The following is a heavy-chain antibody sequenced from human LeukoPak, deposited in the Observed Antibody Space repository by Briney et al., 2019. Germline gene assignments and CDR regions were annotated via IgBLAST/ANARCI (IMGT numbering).Heavy chain of an antibody. CDR1: GFTFSSYW. CDR3: AKDVDYGDYVVY. V-gene: IGHV3-23*01. Sequence: PGGSLRLSYAASGFTFSSYWMSWVRQAPGKGLEWVSAISSSGDRTYYADSVKGRFTISRDNSKNTLYLQMNSLRAEDTAIYYCAKDVDYGDYVVYWGQGTLVTVSS. J-gene: IGHJ4*02. CDR2: ISSSGDRT. D-gene: IGHD4-17*01.